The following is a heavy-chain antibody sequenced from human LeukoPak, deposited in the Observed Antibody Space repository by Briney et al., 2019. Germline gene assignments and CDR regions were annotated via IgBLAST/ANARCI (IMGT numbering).Heavy chain of an antibody. CDR1: GFTVSSNY. D-gene: IGHD6-19*01. Sequence: GGSLRLSCAASGFTVSSNYMSWVRQAPGRGPEWVSVIYSGGSTYYADSVKGRFTISRDNSKNTLYLQMNSLRAEDTAMYYCARVGSGWLTFDYWGQGTLVTVSS. V-gene: IGHV3-53*01. CDR2: IYSGGST. J-gene: IGHJ4*02. CDR3: ARVGSGWLTFDY.